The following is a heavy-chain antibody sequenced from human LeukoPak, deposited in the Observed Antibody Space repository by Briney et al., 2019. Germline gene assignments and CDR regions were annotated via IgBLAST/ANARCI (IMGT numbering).Heavy chain of an antibody. CDR1: GYTLTELS. Sequence: ASVKVSCKVSGYTLTELSMHWVRQAPGKGLEWMGGFDPEDGETIYAQKLQGRVTMTTDTSTNTAYMELRSLRSDDTAVYYCARESYASGSYFNDYWGQGTLVTVSS. V-gene: IGHV1-24*01. CDR2: FDPEDGET. CDR3: ARESYASGSYFNDY. D-gene: IGHD3-10*01. J-gene: IGHJ4*02.